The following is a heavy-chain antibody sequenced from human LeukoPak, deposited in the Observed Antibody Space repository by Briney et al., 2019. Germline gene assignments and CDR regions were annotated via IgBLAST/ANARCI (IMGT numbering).Heavy chain of an antibody. CDR3: AKDAISFGVVITLSMGMDV. Sequence: GGSLRLSCAASGFTFSSYAMSWVRQAPGKGLEWVSAISGSGGSTYYADSVKGRFTISRDNSKNTLYLQMNSLRAEDTAVYYCAKDAISFGVVITLSMGMDVWGQGTTVTVSS. D-gene: IGHD3-3*01. V-gene: IGHV3-23*01. CDR2: ISGSGGST. J-gene: IGHJ6*02. CDR1: GFTFSSYA.